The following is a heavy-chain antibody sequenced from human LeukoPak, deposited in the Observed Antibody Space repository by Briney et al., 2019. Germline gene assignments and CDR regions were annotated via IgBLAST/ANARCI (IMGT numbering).Heavy chain of an antibody. V-gene: IGHV4-59*12. Sequence: SETLSLTCNVSGGSISSYYWSWIRQPPGKRLEWIGYIYYSGSTNYNPSLKSRVTISVDTSKNQFSLELSSVTAADTAVYYCARDFSSYYYDSSGSGAFDIWGQGTMVTVSS. CDR1: GGSISSYY. CDR3: ARDFSSYYYDSSGSGAFDI. CDR2: IYYSGST. D-gene: IGHD3-22*01. J-gene: IGHJ3*02.